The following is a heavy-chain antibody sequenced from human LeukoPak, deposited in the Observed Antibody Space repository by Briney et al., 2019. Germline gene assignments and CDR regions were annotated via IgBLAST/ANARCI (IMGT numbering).Heavy chain of an antibody. CDR2: IYTSGST. Sequence: PSETLSLTCTVSGGSISSGSYYWSWIRQPAGKGLEWIGRIYTSGSTNYNPSLKSRVTISVDTSKNQFSLKLSSVTAADTAVYYCARASAEYYDILTGYYLFDYWGQGTLVTVSS. J-gene: IGHJ4*02. CDR1: GGSISSGSYY. CDR3: ARASAEYYDILTGYYLFDY. D-gene: IGHD3-9*01. V-gene: IGHV4-61*02.